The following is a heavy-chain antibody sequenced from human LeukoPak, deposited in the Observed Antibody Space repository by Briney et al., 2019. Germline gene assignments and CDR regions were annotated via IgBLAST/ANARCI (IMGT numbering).Heavy chain of an antibody. CDR3: AKDRFFHDSSGFVYFQH. CDR1: GFTFSSYG. D-gene: IGHD3-22*01. J-gene: IGHJ1*01. V-gene: IGHV3-30*18. CDR2: ISYDGSNK. Sequence: GGSLRLSCAASGFTFSSYGMHWVRQAPGKGLEWVAVISYDGSNKYYADSVKGRFTISRDNSKNTLCLQMNSLRAEDAAVYYCAKDRFFHDSSGFVYFQHWGQGTLVTVSS.